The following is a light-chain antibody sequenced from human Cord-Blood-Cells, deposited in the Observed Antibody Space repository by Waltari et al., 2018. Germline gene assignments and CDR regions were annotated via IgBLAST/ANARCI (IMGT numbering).Light chain of an antibody. J-gene: IGLJ2*01. Sequence: QSPLTQPRSVSGSPVQSVTISCTGTSSDVGGYTHSSWYQQHPGKAPKLMIYDVSKRPSGVPDRFSGCKSGNTAALTMSGLQGEDEADYYCCSYAGSYVVFGGGTKLTVL. CDR3: CSYAGSYVV. CDR2: DVS. CDR1: SSDVGGYTH. V-gene: IGLV2-11*01.